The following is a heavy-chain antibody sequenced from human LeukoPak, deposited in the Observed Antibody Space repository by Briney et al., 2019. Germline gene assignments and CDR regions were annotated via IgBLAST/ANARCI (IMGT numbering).Heavy chain of an antibody. J-gene: IGHJ4*02. V-gene: IGHV3-53*01. Sequence: GGSLRLSCVASGLTVSSNYMSWVRQAPGKGLEWVSVIYSGGTTYYADSVKGRFTISRDNSKNTLYLQMNSLRAEDTAVYYCARFLNYWGQGTLVTVSS. D-gene: IGHD3-3*01. CDR3: ARFLNY. CDR1: GLTVSSNY. CDR2: IYSGGTT.